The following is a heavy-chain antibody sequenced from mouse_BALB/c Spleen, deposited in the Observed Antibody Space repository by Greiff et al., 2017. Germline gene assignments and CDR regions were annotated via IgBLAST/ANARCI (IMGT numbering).Heavy chain of an antibody. CDR1: GFSLTSYG. CDR2: IWSGGST. D-gene: IGHD1-1*01. J-gene: IGHJ2*01. CDR3: ARNYYYHYFDY. V-gene: IGHV2-2*02. Sequence: VMVVESGPGLVQPSQSLSITCTVSGFSLTSYGVHWVRQSPGKGLEWLGVIWSGGSTDYNAAFISRLSISKDNSKSQVFFKMNSLQANDTAIYYCARNYYYHYFDYWGQGTTLTVSS.